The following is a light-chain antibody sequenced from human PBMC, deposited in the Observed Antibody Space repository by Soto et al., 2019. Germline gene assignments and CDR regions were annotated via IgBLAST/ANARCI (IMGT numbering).Light chain of an antibody. Sequence: DIQMTQSPSSLPSSVGYIVTITFLASQSISSHLNWYHLKPGKAPKLLIYAASSLQTGVPSRFSGSGSGTDFTLTISSLQPEDFATYYCQQSYSTPPTFGLGTRLEIK. CDR1: QSISSH. CDR2: AAS. J-gene: IGKJ5*01. V-gene: IGKV1-39*01. CDR3: QQSYSTPPT.